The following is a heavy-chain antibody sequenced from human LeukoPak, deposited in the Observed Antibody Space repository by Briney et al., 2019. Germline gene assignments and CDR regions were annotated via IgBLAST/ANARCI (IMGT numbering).Heavy chain of an antibody. Sequence: SETLSLTCTVSGGSISSYYWSWIRQPPGKGLEWIGYIYYSGSTNYNPSLESRVTISVDTSKNQFSLKLSSVTAADTAVYYCARVAVAAREYFDYWGQGTLVTVSS. D-gene: IGHD6-19*01. CDR1: GGSISSYY. CDR2: IYYSGST. V-gene: IGHV4-59*01. CDR3: ARVAVAAREYFDY. J-gene: IGHJ4*02.